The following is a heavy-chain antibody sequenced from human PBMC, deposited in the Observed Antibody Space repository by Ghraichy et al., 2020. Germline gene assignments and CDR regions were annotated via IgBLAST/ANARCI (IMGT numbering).Heavy chain of an antibody. CDR3: ARFQGGDYDLGYFDY. Sequence: GGSLRLSCAASGFTFSSYAMHWVRQAPGKGLEWVAVISYDGSNKYYADSVKGRFTISRDNSKNTLYLQMNSLRAEDTAVYYCARFQGGDYDLGYFDYWGQGTLVTVSS. J-gene: IGHJ4*02. CDR1: GFTFSSYA. CDR2: ISYDGSNK. D-gene: IGHD4-17*01. V-gene: IGHV3-30-3*01.